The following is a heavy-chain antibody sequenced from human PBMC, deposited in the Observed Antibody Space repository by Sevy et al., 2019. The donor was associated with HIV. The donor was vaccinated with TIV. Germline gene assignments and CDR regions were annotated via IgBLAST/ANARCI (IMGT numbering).Heavy chain of an antibody. D-gene: IGHD3-22*01. CDR2: FDPEDGET. Sequence: ASVKVSCKVSGKSLTAFSMHWVRQAPGKGLEWMGSFDPEDGETIYAQKLQGRLTMTEDTSTETAYMELSRLRSEETAVYYCATTKDYYETSGSPFDYWGQGTLVTVSS. V-gene: IGHV1-24*01. J-gene: IGHJ4*02. CDR3: ATTKDYYETSGSPFDY. CDR1: GKSLTAFS.